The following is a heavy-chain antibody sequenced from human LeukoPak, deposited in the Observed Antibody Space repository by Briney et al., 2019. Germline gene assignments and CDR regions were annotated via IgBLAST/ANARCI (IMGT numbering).Heavy chain of an antibody. V-gene: IGHV3-21*01. CDR1: GFTFSSYS. CDR2: ISSSSSYI. CDR3: ARGKNGLYGSGSYTLDY. J-gene: IGHJ4*02. Sequence: GGSLRLPCAASGFTFSSYSMNWVRQAPGKGLEWVSSISSSSSYIYYADSVKGRFTISRDNAKNSLYLQMNSLRAEDTAVYYCARGKNGLYGSGSYTLDYWGQGTLVTVSS. D-gene: IGHD3-10*01.